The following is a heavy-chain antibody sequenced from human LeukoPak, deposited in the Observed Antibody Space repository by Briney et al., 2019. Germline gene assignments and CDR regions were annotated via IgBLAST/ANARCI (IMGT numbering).Heavy chain of an antibody. J-gene: IGHJ4*02. CDR1: GFTVSSNS. CDR3: ARGTHITVVRGVPDY. Sequence: PGGSLRLSCTVSGFTVSSNSMSWVRQAPGKGLEWVSYISSAGSTIYYADSVQGRFTISRDNAKNSLYLQMNSLRAEDTAVYYCARGTHITVVRGVPDYWGQGTLVTVSS. V-gene: IGHV3-48*04. CDR2: ISSAGSTI. D-gene: IGHD3-10*01.